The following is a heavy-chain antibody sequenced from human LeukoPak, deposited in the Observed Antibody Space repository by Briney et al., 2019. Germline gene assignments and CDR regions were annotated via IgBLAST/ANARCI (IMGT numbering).Heavy chain of an antibody. Sequence: ASVKVSCKASGYTFTSYGISWVRQAPGQGLEWMGWISAYNGNTNYAQKLQGRVTITRDTSASTAYMELSSLRSEDTAVYYRARNYDILTGHLELDYWGQGTLVTVSS. CDR3: ARNYDILTGHLELDY. V-gene: IGHV1-18*01. CDR1: GYTFTSYG. CDR2: ISAYNGNT. J-gene: IGHJ4*02. D-gene: IGHD3-9*01.